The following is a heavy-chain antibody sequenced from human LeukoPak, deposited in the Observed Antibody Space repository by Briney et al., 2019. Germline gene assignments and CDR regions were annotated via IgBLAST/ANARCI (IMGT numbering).Heavy chain of an antibody. D-gene: IGHD5-12*01. CDR1: GGSISSYY. Sequence: SETLSLTCTVSGGSISSYYWSWIRQPAGKGLEWIGRIYTSGSTNYNPSLKSRVTMSVDTSKNQFSLKLSSVTAADTAVYYCARVILGYSGYDLVRRHREYYYYGMDVWGQGTTVTVSS. J-gene: IGHJ6*02. V-gene: IGHV4-4*07. CDR3: ARVILGYSGYDLVRRHREYYYYGMDV. CDR2: IYTSGST.